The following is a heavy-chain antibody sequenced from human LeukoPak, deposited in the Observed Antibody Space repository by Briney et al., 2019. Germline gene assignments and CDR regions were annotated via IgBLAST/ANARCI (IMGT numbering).Heavy chain of an antibody. CDR3: ARVGNDYDILTGYYDLDY. Sequence: GASVKVSCKASGYTFTSYGLTWVRQAPGQGLEWMGWISAYNGNTNYAQKLQGRVTMTTDTSTSTAYMELRSLRSDDTAVYYCARVGNDYDILTGYYDLDYWGQGTLVTVSS. D-gene: IGHD3-9*01. CDR2: ISAYNGNT. V-gene: IGHV1-18*01. J-gene: IGHJ4*02. CDR1: GYTFTSYG.